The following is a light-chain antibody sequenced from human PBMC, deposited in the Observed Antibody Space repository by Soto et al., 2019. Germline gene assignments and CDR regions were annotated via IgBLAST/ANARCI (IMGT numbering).Light chain of an antibody. Sequence: EIVLTQSPGTLSFSAGERVALSCRASQSVSSSYLAWYQQKPGQAPRLLIYGASSRATGIPDRFSGSGSGTEFTLTISRLEPEDFAVYYCQQYDDWPPSTFGQGTRLEIK. CDR1: QSVSSSY. CDR3: QQYDDWPPST. CDR2: GAS. V-gene: IGKV3-20*01. J-gene: IGKJ5*01.